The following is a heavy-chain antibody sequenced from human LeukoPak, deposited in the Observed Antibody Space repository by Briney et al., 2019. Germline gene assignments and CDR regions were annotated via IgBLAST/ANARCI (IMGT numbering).Heavy chain of an antibody. CDR2: ISAYNGNT. V-gene: IGHV1-18*01. CDR1: ATTFTRYG. Sequence: ASVTLSCHASATTFTRYGIIRVRQAPRQRLEWQGWISAYNGNTNYAQKLQGRVTMTTDTSTSTAYMELRSLRSDDTAVYYCAYCGGDCYSRWFDPWGQGTLLNVSS. J-gene: IGHJ5*02. CDR3: AYCGGDCYSRWFDP. D-gene: IGHD2-21*02.